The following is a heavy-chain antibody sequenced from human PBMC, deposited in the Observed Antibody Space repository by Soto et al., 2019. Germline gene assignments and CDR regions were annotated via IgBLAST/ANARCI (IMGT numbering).Heavy chain of an antibody. CDR3: ARDSGSQIGGSGNGFDY. J-gene: IGHJ4*02. CDR1: GGSVSSGSYY. CDR2: IYYSGST. D-gene: IGHD1-26*01. V-gene: IGHV4-61*01. Sequence: QVQLQESGPGLVKPSETLSLTCTVSGGSVSSGSYYWSWIRQPPGKGLEWIGSIYYSGSTNYNPSVTSLVTISVNTAKNQSSLKLSSVTAADTAVYYCARDSGSQIGGSGNGFDYWGQGTLVTVSS.